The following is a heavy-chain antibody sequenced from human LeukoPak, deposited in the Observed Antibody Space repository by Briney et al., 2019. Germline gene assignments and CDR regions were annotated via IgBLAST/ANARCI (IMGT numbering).Heavy chain of an antibody. V-gene: IGHV1-18*01. J-gene: IGHJ4*02. CDR3: ARDWRSTVTTKYYFDY. CDR1: GYTFTNHG. D-gene: IGHD4-17*01. CDR2: ISPYNGNT. Sequence: ASVKVSFKASGYTFTNHGIRWVRPAPGQGLEWMGWISPYNGNTNYAQKLQGRVTMTTDTSTSTAYMELRSLRSDDTAVYYCARDWRSTVTTKYYFDYWGQGTLVTVSS.